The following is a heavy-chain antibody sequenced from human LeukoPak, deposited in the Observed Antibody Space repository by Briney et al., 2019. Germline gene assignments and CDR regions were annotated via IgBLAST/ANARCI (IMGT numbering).Heavy chain of an antibody. D-gene: IGHD3-10*01. CDR3: AKDPYGSGSYYPDY. Sequence: PGRSLRLSCAASGFTFSSYGMHWVRHAPGKGLEWVAVISYDGSNKYYADSVKGRFTISRDNSKNTLYLQMNSLRAEDTAVYYCAKDPYGSGSYYPDYWGQGTLVTVSS. CDR1: GFTFSSYG. J-gene: IGHJ4*02. CDR2: ISYDGSNK. V-gene: IGHV3-30*18.